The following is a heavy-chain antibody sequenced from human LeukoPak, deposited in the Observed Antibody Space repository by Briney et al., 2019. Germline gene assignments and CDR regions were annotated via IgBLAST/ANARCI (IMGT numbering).Heavy chain of an antibody. V-gene: IGHV7-4-1*02. J-gene: IGHJ4*02. D-gene: IGHD3-3*01. CDR1: GYTFTIYT. Sequence: GASVRVSFTASGYTFTIYTMNWGRQAPGQGLGWGGWINTNTGNPKYAQGFTGRVVFSLDTSVSTAYLQISSLKAEDTAVYYCAFGIFGVVRTFDYWGQGTLVTVSS. CDR3: AFGIFGVVRTFDY. CDR2: INTNTGNP.